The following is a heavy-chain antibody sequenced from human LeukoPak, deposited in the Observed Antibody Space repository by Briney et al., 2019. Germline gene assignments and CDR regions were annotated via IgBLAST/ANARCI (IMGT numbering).Heavy chain of an antibody. D-gene: IGHD2-15*01. Sequence: ASVKVSCKASGYTFTSYYIHWVRQAPGQGFEWMGIINPNGGSTSYAQKFQGRVTMTRDTSTSTVYLELSNLRSEDTAVYYCARRGACSGSSCNLDYWGQETQVTVSS. CDR3: ARRGACSGSSCNLDY. CDR2: INPNGGST. CDR1: GYTFTSYY. V-gene: IGHV1-46*01. J-gene: IGHJ4*02.